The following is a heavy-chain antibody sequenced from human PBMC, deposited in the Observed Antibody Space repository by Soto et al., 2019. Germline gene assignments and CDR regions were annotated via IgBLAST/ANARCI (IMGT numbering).Heavy chain of an antibody. CDR1: GFTFSIYG. J-gene: IGHJ6*02. CDR3: ATASHRGTAYGMDV. CDR2: ISYDGSNQ. D-gene: IGHD2-21*01. Sequence: QVQVVESGGGVVQPGRSLRLSCAASGFTFSIYGMHWVRQAPGKGLEWVAVISYDGSNQYYGGSVKGRFTISRDNSKNMVFLQMNSLGAEDTAVYYCATASHRGTAYGMDVWGQGTTVTVSS. V-gene: IGHV3-30*03.